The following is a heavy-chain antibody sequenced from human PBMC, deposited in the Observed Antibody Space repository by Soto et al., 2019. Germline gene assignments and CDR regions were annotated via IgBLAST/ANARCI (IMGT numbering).Heavy chain of an antibody. J-gene: IGHJ4*02. CDR3: ARAGSPVDTAMAAYYFDY. D-gene: IGHD5-18*01. Sequence: PSETLSLTCTVSGGSISSYYWSWIRQPPGKGLEWIGYIYYSGSTNYNPSLKSRVTISVDTSKNQFSLKLSSVTAADTAVYYCARAGSPVDTAMAAYYFDYWGQGTLVTVSS. V-gene: IGHV4-59*01. CDR2: IYYSGST. CDR1: GGSISSYY.